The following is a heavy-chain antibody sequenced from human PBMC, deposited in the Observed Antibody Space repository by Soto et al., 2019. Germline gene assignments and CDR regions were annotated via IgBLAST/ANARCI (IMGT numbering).Heavy chain of an antibody. Sequence: QVQLVQSGAEVKKPGASVKVSCKASGYTFTSYGISWVRQAPGQGLEWMGWISAYNGNTNYAQKLQGRVTMTTDTTTSTSYMELRSLTCDNTNVYCFSRDRMDVPYSGRFRRFFPDYRGQGTLFTVSS. CDR2: ISAYNGNT. CDR3: SRDRMDVPYSGRFRRFFPDY. J-gene: IGHJ4*02. D-gene: IGHD1-26*01. CDR1: GYTFTSYG. V-gene: IGHV1-18*01.